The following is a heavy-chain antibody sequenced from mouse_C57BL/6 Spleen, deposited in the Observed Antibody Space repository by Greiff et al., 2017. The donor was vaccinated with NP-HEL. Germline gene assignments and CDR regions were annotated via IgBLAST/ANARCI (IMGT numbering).Heavy chain of an antibody. V-gene: IGHV1-69*01. Sequence: QVQLQQPGAELVMPGASVKLSCKASGYTFTSYWMHWVKQRPGQGLEWIGEIDPSDSYTNYNQTFKGKSTLTVDKSSSTAYMQLSSLTSEDSSVYYCARGDIYSGGAMDYWGQGTSVTVSS. CDR2: IDPSDSYT. CDR1: GYTFTSYW. D-gene: IGHD2-1*01. J-gene: IGHJ4*01. CDR3: ARGDIYSGGAMDY.